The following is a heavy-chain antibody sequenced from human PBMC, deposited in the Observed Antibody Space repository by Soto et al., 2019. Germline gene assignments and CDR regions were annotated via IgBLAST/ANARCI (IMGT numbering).Heavy chain of an antibody. CDR1: GFSLSTSGVG. Sequence: QITLKESGPTLVKPTQTLTLTCTFSGFSLSTSGVGVGWIRQPPGKALEWLALIYWDDDKRYSPSLKSRLTITKDTSKNQVVLTMTNMDPVDTATYYCALQGSRHSSSWYWGGEVEFDPWGQGTLVTVSS. CDR2: IYWDDDK. V-gene: IGHV2-5*02. CDR3: ALQGSRHSSSWYWGGEVEFDP. D-gene: IGHD6-13*01. J-gene: IGHJ5*02.